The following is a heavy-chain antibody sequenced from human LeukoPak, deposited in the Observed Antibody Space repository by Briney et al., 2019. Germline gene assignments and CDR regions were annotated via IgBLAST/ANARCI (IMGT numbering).Heavy chain of an antibody. CDR3: AKDMSVLLWFGEPNDAFDI. J-gene: IGHJ3*02. CDR2: ISWNSGSI. V-gene: IGHV3-9*01. Sequence: PGGSLRLSCAASGFTFDDYAMHWVRQAPGKGLEWVSDISWNSGSIGYGDSVKGRFTISRDNAKNSLYLQMNNLRAEDTALYYCAKDMSVLLWFGEPNDAFDIWGQGTMVTVSS. D-gene: IGHD3-10*01. CDR1: GFTFDDYA.